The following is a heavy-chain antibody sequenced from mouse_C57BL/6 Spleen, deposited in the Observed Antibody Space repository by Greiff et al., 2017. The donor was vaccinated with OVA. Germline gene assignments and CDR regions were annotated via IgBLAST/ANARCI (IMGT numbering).Heavy chain of an antibody. J-gene: IGHJ2*01. D-gene: IGHD1-1*01. CDR1: GFTFSDYG. V-gene: IGHV5-17*01. CDR3: AGGYYGSDYFDY. CDR2: ISSGSSTI. Sequence: EVMLVESGGGLVKPGGSLKLSCAASGFTFSDYGMHWVRQAPEKGLEWVAYISSGSSTIYYADTVKGRFTISRDNAKNTLFLQMTSLRSEDTAMYYCAGGYYGSDYFDYWGQGTTLTVSS.